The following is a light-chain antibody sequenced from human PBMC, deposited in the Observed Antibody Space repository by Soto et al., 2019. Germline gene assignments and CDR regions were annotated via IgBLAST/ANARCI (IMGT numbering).Light chain of an antibody. Sequence: VFTQSPATLSLSPAERATLYCTASRSVSSSYLAWYQQKPGQAPRLLIYGASSRATGVPDRFSGSGSGTDFTLTISSLEPEDFAVYYCHQYGSSLWTFGEGTKVDIK. CDR1: RSVSSSY. V-gene: IGKV3-20*01. J-gene: IGKJ1*01. CDR2: GAS. CDR3: HQYGSSLWT.